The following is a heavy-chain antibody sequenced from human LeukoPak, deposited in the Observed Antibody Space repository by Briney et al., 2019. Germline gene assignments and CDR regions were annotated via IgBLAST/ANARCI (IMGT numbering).Heavy chain of an antibody. V-gene: IGHV3-23*01. CDR1: GFTFSNYA. CDR2: ISASVGST. Sequence: GGSLRLSCAASGFTFSNYAMSWVRQAPGKGLEWVSAISASVGSTYYADSVKGRFTISKENSKNTLYLQMSSLRAEDTATYYCAKDSSMAARGPFDYWGQGTLVTVSS. CDR3: AKDSSMAARGPFDY. D-gene: IGHD6-6*01. J-gene: IGHJ4*02.